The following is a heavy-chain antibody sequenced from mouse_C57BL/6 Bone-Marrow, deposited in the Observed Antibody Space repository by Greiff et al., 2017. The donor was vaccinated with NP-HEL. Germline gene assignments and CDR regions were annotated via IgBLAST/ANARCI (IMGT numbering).Heavy chain of an antibody. J-gene: IGHJ4*01. CDR2: IRLKSDNYAT. CDR3: TQDFITTVVARGYYYAMDY. V-gene: IGHV6-3*01. D-gene: IGHD1-1*01. Sequence: EVKLEESGGGLVQPGGSMKLSCVASGFTFSNYWMNWVRQSPEKGLEWVAQIRLKSDNYATHYADSVKGRFTISRADSKSSVYLQMNNLRAEDTGIYYCTQDFITTVVARGYYYAMDYWGQGTSVTVSS. CDR1: GFTFSNYW.